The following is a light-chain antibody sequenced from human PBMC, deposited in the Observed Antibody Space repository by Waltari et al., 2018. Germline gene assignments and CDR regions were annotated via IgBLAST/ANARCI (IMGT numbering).Light chain of an antibody. CDR1: QSVSSNF. CDR3: QQFDSSPWA. V-gene: IGKV3-20*01. Sequence: EILLTQSPDTLSLSPGERATLSCRASQSVSSNFLAWYQHKSGQAPRLLIYGTSSRAAGIPARFSGSGSGTDFTLTISGLEAEDFAVYYCQQFDSSPWAFGQGTAVEMK. CDR2: GTS. J-gene: IGKJ1*01.